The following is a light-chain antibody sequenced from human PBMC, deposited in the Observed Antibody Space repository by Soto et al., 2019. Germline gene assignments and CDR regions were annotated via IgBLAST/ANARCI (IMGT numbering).Light chain of an antibody. CDR3: QKYNGAPFT. J-gene: IGKJ3*01. CDR1: QGIANY. CDR2: AAS. Sequence: DIQMTQSPSSLSASVGDRVTITCRASQGIANYLAWYQQKPGKVPKLLIYAASTLETGVPSRFSRSGFGTDFTLSISSLPTEDFATYYCQKYNGAPFTFGPGTKVDIK. V-gene: IGKV1-27*01.